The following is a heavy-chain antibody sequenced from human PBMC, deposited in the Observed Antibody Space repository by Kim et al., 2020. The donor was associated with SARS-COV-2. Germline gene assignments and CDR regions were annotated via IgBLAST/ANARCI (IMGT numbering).Heavy chain of an antibody. J-gene: IGHJ6*02. Sequence: GGSLRLSCAASGFTFGDYAMHWVRQAPGKGLEWVSGISWNSGSIGYADSVKGRFTISRDNAKNSLYLQMNSLRAEDTALYYCAKATVVVPAGGMDVWGQGTTVTVSS. CDR2: ISWNSGSI. D-gene: IGHD2-2*01. V-gene: IGHV3-9*01. CDR3: AKATVVVPAGGMDV. CDR1: GFTFGDYA.